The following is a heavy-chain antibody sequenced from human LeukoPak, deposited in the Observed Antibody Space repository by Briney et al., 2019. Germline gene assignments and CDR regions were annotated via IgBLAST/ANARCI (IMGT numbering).Heavy chain of an antibody. CDR1: DFTFSRYS. V-gene: IGHV3-21*04. Sequence: GGSLRLSCAASDFTFSRYSMNWFRQAPGEGLEWVSSISSGGHNIFYADPVKGRLTISRDNSKNSLYLQMNSLTTEDTALYFCAKGTTMYAFDIWGQGTMVTVSS. D-gene: IGHD1-1*01. CDR3: AKGTTMYAFDI. J-gene: IGHJ3*02. CDR2: ISSGGHNI.